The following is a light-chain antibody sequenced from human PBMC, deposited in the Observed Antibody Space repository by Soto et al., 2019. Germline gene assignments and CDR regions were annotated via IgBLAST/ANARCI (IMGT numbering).Light chain of an antibody. CDR3: HHYGDSPIYT. V-gene: IGKV3-20*01. CDR1: QSVRRNY. Sequence: EIVLTQSPGTLSLSPGATATLSCRASQSVRRNYLAWFQQKPGQAPRLLIHGASSRAAGTPDRFSGSGSGTDFTLTISRLEPEDFAVYYCHHYGDSPIYTFGPGTKVYFK. J-gene: IGKJ3*01. CDR2: GAS.